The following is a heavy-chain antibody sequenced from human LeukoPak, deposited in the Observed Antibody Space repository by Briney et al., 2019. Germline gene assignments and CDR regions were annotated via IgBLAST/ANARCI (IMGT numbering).Heavy chain of an antibody. V-gene: IGHV3-48*04. Sequence: GGSLRLSCAASGFTFSSYSMNWVRQAPGKGLEWVSYISSSSSTIYYADSVKGRFTISRDNAKNSLYLQMNSLRAEDTAVYYCARVTDDYGDYRRLDIWGQGTMVTVSS. CDR3: ARVTDDYGDYRRLDI. CDR2: ISSSSSTI. J-gene: IGHJ3*02. CDR1: GFTFSSYS. D-gene: IGHD4-17*01.